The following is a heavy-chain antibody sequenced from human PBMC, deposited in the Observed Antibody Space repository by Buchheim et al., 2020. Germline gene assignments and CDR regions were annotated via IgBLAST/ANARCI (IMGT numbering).Heavy chain of an antibody. CDR3: ARVQCSGGSCYLFDY. CDR2: ISSSGSNV. Sequence: QVQLVESGGGVVQPGRSLRLSCAASGFTFSDYYMSWIRQAPGKGLEWVSYISSSGSNVYYADSVQGRFTISRENAKNSLSLQMKSLRADDTAIYYCARVQCSGGSCYLFDYWGQGTL. D-gene: IGHD2-15*01. CDR1: GFTFSDYY. V-gene: IGHV3-11*01. J-gene: IGHJ4*02.